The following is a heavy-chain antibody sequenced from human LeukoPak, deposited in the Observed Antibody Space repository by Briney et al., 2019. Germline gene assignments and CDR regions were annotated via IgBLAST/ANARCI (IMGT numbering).Heavy chain of an antibody. D-gene: IGHD3-22*01. V-gene: IGHV4-34*01. CDR3: ARARGGYYDSSGNFDY. Sequence: PSETLSLTCAVCGGSFSGYYWSWIRQPPGKGLEWIGEINHSGSTNYNPSLKSRVTISVDTSKNQFSLKLSSVTAADTAVYYCARARGGYYDSSGNFDYWGQGTLVTVSS. CDR1: GGSFSGYY. CDR2: INHSGST. J-gene: IGHJ4*02.